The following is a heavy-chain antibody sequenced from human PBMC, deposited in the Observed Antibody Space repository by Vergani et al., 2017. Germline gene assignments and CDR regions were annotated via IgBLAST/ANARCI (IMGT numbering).Heavy chain of an antibody. D-gene: IGHD2-15*01. CDR2: IHTSGST. V-gene: IGHV4-61*02. Sequence: QVQLQESGPGLVKPSQTLSLTCTVSGGSINSHNYYWSWIRQPAGKGLEWIVRIHTSGSTNYNPSLKSRVTMSEDTSKNQFSLNPTSVTAADTAVYFCARGSCLGGSCYKPLFDYWGQGILVTVSS. CDR1: GGSINSHNYY. J-gene: IGHJ4*02. CDR3: ARGSCLGGSCYKPLFDY.